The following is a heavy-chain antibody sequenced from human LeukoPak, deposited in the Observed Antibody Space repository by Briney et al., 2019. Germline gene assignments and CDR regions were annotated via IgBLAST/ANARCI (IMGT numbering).Heavy chain of an antibody. CDR1: GFTFSSYG. J-gene: IGHJ4*02. CDR3: AKDQSYYYDSSGYND. CDR2: ISYDGSNK. D-gene: IGHD3-22*01. V-gene: IGHV3-30*18. Sequence: GGTLRLSCAASGFTFSSYGMHWVRQAPGKGLEWVAVISYDGSNKYYADSVKGRFTISRDNSKNTLYLQMNSLRAEDTAVYYCAKDQSYYYDSSGYNDWGQGTLVTVSS.